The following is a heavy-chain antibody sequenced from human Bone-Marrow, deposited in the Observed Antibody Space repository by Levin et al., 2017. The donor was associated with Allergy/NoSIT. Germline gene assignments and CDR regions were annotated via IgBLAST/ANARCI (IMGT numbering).Heavy chain of an antibody. CDR2: INTGYGNT. CDR3: ATGYCKSATCYHFDF. V-gene: IGHV1-3*04. CDR1: GYSFTSYA. J-gene: IGHJ4*02. D-gene: IGHD2-2*01. Sequence: ASVKVSCKASGYSFTSYAMHWVRQVPEQRPEWMGWINTGYGNTETSQKFQGRISITMDTSATTAYLELSSLRSEDTAVYYCATGYCKSATCYHFDFWGQGSLVTVSS.